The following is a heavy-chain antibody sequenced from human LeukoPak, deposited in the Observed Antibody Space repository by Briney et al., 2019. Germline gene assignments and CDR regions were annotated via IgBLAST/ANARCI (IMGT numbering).Heavy chain of an antibody. Sequence: GVSLWLSCAASGFTFSSYGMHWVRQAPGKGLEWVAFIRYDGSNKYYAESVKGRFTISRDNSKNTLYLRMKSLGAEDTAVYYCAKVDDFWSGYYEKELDYWGQGTLVPVSS. D-gene: IGHD3-3*01. CDR3: AKVDDFWSGYYEKELDY. CDR2: IRYDGSNK. V-gene: IGHV3-30*02. CDR1: GFTFSSYG. J-gene: IGHJ4*02.